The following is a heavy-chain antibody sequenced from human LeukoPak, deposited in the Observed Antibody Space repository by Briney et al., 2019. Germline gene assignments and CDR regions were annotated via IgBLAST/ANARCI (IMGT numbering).Heavy chain of an antibody. D-gene: IGHD3-16*02. V-gene: IGHV4-39*01. Sequence: SSETLSLTCTVSGGSISRSNYCWGWIRQPPGKGLEWIGSICYNGKSYYNPSLKSRVSISVDTSKNQFSLRLTSVSAADTAAYYCARPLGADYIWGSYRTWGQGTLVTVSS. CDR1: GGSISRSNYC. CDR3: ARPLGADYIWGSYRT. J-gene: IGHJ5*02. CDR2: ICYNGKS.